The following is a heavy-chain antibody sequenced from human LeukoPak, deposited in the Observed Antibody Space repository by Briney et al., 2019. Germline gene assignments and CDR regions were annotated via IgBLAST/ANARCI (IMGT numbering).Heavy chain of an antibody. CDR2: ISYDGGNT. V-gene: IGHV3-30*04. CDR1: GFTFSRYA. Sequence: GGSLRLSCAASGFTFSRYAMHWVRQAPGKGLEWVAIISYDGGNTYYADSVKGRFTISRDNSKNTLYLQMNSLRPEDAAVYYCVRSSTVAPPFTWGQGTLVTVSS. J-gene: IGHJ5*02. D-gene: IGHD4-17*01. CDR3: VRSSTVAPPFT.